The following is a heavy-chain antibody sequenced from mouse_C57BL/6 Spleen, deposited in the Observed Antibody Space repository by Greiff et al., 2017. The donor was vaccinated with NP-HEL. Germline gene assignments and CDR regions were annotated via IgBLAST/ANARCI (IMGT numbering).Heavy chain of an antibody. D-gene: IGHD3-3*01. CDR3: ARGDERLYYFDY. CDR2: ISYDGSN. CDR1: GYSITSGYY. Sequence: EVQVVESGPGLVKPSQSLSLTCSVTGYSITSGYYWNWIRQFPGNKLEWMGYISYDGSNNYNPSLKNRISITRDTSKNQFFLKLNSVTTEDTTTYYCARGDERLYYFDYWGQGTTLTVSS. V-gene: IGHV3-6*01. J-gene: IGHJ2*01.